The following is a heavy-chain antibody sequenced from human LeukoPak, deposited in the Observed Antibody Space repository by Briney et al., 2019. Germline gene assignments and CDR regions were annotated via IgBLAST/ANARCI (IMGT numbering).Heavy chain of an antibody. D-gene: IGHD4-11*01. CDR1: GYTFTTYY. CDR3: ARVGGGYSNYYFDY. V-gene: IGHV1-46*01. CDR2: INPSGGST. J-gene: IGHJ4*02. Sequence: ASVKVPCKASGYTFTTYYMHWVRQVPGQGLECMAIINPSGGSTTYAQKFQGRVTMTRDTSTSIVYMELSSLRSEDTAVYYCARVGGGYSNYYFDYWGQGTLVTVSS.